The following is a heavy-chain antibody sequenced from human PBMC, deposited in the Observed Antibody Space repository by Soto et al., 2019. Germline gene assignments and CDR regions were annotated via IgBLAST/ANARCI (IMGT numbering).Heavy chain of an antibody. J-gene: IGHJ4*02. CDR1: GGSISSGGYS. D-gene: IGHD6-25*01. CDR2: IYYSGST. CDR3: ARDRLHGYFDY. Sequence: SETLSLTCAVSGGSISSGGYSWSWIRQHPGKGLEWIGYIYYSGSTYYNPSLKSRVTISVDTSKNQFSLKLSSVTAADTAVYYCARDRLHGYFDYWGQGTLVTVSS. V-gene: IGHV4-31*11.